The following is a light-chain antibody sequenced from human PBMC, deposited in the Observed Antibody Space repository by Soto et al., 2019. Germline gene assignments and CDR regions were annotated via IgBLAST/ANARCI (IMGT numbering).Light chain of an antibody. Sequence: QPVLTQPPSASAAPGQRVTISCSGSDSNIGSTYVHWYQRFPGAAPQLLIYRNTQRPSGVPDRFSGSKSGTSASLAISGLRSEDEAHYYCATWDDSLSGHVVFGGGTKLTVL. CDR1: DSNIGSTY. J-gene: IGLJ3*02. CDR2: RNT. V-gene: IGLV1-47*01. CDR3: ATWDDSLSGHVV.